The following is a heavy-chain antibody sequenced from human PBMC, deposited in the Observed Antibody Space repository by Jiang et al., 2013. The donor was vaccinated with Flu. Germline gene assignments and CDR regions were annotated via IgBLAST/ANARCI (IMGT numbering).Heavy chain of an antibody. V-gene: IGHV4-34*01. Sequence: LLKPSETLSLTCAVYGGSFSGYYWSWIRQPPGKGLEWIGEINHSGSTNYNPSLKSRVTISVDTSKNQFSLKLSSVTAADTAVYYCARGLATKGLGYWGQGTLVTVSS. CDR1: GGSFSGYY. CDR2: INHSGST. D-gene: IGHD2-8*01. CDR3: ARGLATKGLGY. J-gene: IGHJ4*02.